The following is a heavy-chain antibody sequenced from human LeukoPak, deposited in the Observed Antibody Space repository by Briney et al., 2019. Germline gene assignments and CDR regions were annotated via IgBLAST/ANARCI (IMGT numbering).Heavy chain of an antibody. J-gene: IGHJ4*02. V-gene: IGHV1-2*06. Sequence: ASVKVSCKASGYTFTGYYMHWVRQAPGQGLEWMGRINPNSGGTNYAQKFQGRVTITADESTSTAYMELSSLRSEDTAVYYCARGALEYYFDYWGQGTLVTVSS. CDR2: INPNSGGT. D-gene: IGHD3-3*01. CDR3: ARGALEYYFDY. CDR1: GYTFTGYY.